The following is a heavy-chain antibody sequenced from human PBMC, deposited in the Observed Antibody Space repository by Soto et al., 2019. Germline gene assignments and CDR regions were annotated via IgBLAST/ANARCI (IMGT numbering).Heavy chain of an antibody. D-gene: IGHD6-13*01. CDR3: ARVFSDSSSFFDS. J-gene: IGHJ5*01. V-gene: IGHV4-31*03. CDR2: IYYSGST. Sequence: SETLSLTCTVSGGSISSGNYYWSWIRQHPGKGLEWIGYIYYSGSTSYNPSLKSRVTISVDTSKSHFSLKLSSVTAADTAVYYCARVFSDSSSFFDSWGQGTLVTV. CDR1: GGSISSGNYY.